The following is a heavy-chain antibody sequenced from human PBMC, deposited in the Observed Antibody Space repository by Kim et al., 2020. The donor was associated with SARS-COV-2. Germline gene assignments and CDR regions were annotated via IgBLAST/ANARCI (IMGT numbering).Heavy chain of an antibody. CDR3: ASGGRRNDYGDYDEGGGHSDEGPYIDY. V-gene: IGHV1-69*13. CDR1: GGTFSSYA. Sequence: SVKVSCKASGGTFSSYAISWVRQAPGQGLEWIGGIIPIFGTANYAQKFQGRVTITADESTSTAYMELSSLRSEDTAVYYCASGGRRNDYGDYDEGGGHSDEGPYIDYWGQGTLVTVSS. D-gene: IGHD4-17*01. J-gene: IGHJ4*02. CDR2: IIPIFGTA.